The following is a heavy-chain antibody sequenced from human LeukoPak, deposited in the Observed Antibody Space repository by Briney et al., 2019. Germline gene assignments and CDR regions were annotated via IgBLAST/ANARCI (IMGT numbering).Heavy chain of an antibody. Sequence: ASVKVSCKASGGTFSSYAISWVGQAPGQGLEWMGGIIPIFGTANYAQKFQGRVTITADESTSTAYMELSSLRSEDTAVYYCARLSGGVRGVIIDYWGQGTLVTVSS. V-gene: IGHV1-69*01. CDR2: IIPIFGTA. J-gene: IGHJ4*02. D-gene: IGHD3-10*01. CDR1: GGTFSSYA. CDR3: ARLSGGVRGVIIDY.